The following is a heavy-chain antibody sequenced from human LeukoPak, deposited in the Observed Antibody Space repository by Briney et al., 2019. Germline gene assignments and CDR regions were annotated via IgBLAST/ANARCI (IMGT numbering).Heavy chain of an antibody. D-gene: IGHD3-10*01. V-gene: IGHV4-34*01. CDR1: GGSISGYY. CDR3: ASGGSGSYFNWFDP. Sequence: SETLSLTCAVYGGSISGYYWSWIRQPPGKGLEWIGEINHSGSTNYNPSFKSRVTISVDTSKNQFSLKLSSVIAADTAVYYCASGGSGSYFNWFDPWGQGTLVTVSS. CDR2: INHSGST. J-gene: IGHJ5*02.